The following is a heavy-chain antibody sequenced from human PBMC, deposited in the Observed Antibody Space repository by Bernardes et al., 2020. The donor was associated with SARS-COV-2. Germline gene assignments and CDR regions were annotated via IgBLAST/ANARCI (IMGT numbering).Heavy chain of an antibody. CDR3: ARDGSLGAARPLYYFAS. CDR1: NGSISNYY. D-gene: IGHD6-6*01. J-gene: IGHJ4*02. V-gene: IGHV4-59*01. Sequence: SETLSLTCTVSNGSISNYYWSWIRQPPGKGLEWLGYIFYSGSTSYNPSLKSRLTLSVDTSKNQVSLKLTSVTAADTAMYYCARDGSLGAARPLYYFASWGQGTLVTVSS. CDR2: IFYSGST.